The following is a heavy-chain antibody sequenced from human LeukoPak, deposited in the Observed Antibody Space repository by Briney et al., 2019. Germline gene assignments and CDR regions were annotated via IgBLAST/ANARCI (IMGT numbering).Heavy chain of an antibody. V-gene: IGHV5-51*01. CDR1: GYSFTSYW. J-gene: IGHJ4*02. CDR2: IYPGDSDT. Sequence: GESLQISCKGSGYSFTSYWIGWVRRMPGKGLEWMGIIYPGDSDTRYSPSFQGQVTISADKSISTAYLQWSSLKASDTAMYYCARAFTIFGVAAGYWGQGTLVTVSS. D-gene: IGHD3-3*01. CDR3: ARAFTIFGVAAGY.